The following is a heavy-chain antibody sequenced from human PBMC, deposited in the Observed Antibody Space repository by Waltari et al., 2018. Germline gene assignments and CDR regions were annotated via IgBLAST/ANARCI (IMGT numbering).Heavy chain of an antibody. CDR3: MTLPIFGLVIKNY. Sequence: EVHLTQSGAEVKKPGATVKLSCTASGYRFPDQFLHWVRQAPGKGPEWIGRVDPEDGETTLAEKFEGRVTITADTSTDTAYMDLSRLRSEDTALYYCMTLPIFGLVIKNYWGQGTLVTVSS. CDR1: GYRFPDQF. D-gene: IGHD3-3*01. V-gene: IGHV1-69-2*01. J-gene: IGHJ1*01. CDR2: VDPEDGET.